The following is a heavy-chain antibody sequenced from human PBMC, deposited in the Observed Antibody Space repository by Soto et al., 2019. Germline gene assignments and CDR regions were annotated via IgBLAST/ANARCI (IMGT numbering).Heavy chain of an antibody. CDR3: TRAGSYRFDY. CDR2: INSDGTTI. J-gene: IGHJ4*02. CDR1: GFTFSTSW. Sequence: EVQLVESGGDLIQPGGSLRISCAASGFTFSTSWMLWVRQTPGEGLAWVSRINSDGTTINYADSVKGRFTISRDNAKNTLYLQMNSLRADDTAVYYCTRAGSYRFDYWGQGTLVTVSS. V-gene: IGHV3-74*01. D-gene: IGHD1-26*01.